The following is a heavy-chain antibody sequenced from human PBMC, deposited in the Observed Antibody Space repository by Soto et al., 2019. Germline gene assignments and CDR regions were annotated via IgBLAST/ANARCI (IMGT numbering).Heavy chain of an antibody. V-gene: IGHV4-34*01. D-gene: IGHD3-10*01. Sequence: QVQLQQWGAGLLKPSETLSLTCAVYGGSFSGYYWSWIRQPPGKGLEWIGEINHSGSTNYNPSLKSRVTISVDTSKNQFSLKLSSVTAADTAVYYCARERTELLWFGEPHGSFDYWGQGTLVTVYS. CDR2: INHSGST. CDR1: GGSFSGYY. CDR3: ARERTELLWFGEPHGSFDY. J-gene: IGHJ4*02.